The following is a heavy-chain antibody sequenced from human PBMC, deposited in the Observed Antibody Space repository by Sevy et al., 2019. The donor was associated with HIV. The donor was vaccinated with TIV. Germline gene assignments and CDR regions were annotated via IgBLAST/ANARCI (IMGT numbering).Heavy chain of an antibody. V-gene: IGHV4-59*01. Sequence: SETLSLICTVSGGSISSYYWSWIRQPPGKGLEWIGYIYYSGSTNYNPSLKSRVTISVDTSKNQFSLKLSSVTAADTAVYYCARGHVWFRWFDPWGQGTLVTVSS. CDR3: ARGHVWFRWFDP. CDR1: GGSISSYY. CDR2: IYYSGST. D-gene: IGHD3-10*01. J-gene: IGHJ5*02.